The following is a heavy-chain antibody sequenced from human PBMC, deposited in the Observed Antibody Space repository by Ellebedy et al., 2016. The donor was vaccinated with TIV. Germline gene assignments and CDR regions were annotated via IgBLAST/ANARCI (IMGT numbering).Heavy chain of an antibody. V-gene: IGHV3-7*04. CDR2: IKEDGSEK. CDR1: GFTFSNYW. CDR3: TRDGGFVAGTGGY. J-gene: IGHJ4*02. D-gene: IGHD6-19*01. Sequence: GESLKLSCAASGFTFSNYWMRWVRQAPGRGLEWVANIKEDGSEKYYVDSVKGRFTISRDNAKNSLYLQMNSLRAEDTAVYYCTRDGGFVAGTGGYWGQGTLVTVSS.